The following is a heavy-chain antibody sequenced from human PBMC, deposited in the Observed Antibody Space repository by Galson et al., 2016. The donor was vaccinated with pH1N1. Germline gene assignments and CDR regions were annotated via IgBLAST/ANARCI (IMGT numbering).Heavy chain of an antibody. V-gene: IGHV3-49*04. CDR1: GFTFGDYA. J-gene: IGHJ4*02. CDR3: TRGAQYRYSGTYYVEGFDY. Sequence: SLRLSCATSGFTFGDYAMHWVRQAPGKGLQWVGFIRSRAYGGTTEHAASVKGRFTISRDDSESIAYLQMNSLKTEDTAVYNCTRGAQYRYSGTYYVEGFDYWGQGTPVTVSS. D-gene: IGHD1-26*01. CDR2: IRSRAYGGTT.